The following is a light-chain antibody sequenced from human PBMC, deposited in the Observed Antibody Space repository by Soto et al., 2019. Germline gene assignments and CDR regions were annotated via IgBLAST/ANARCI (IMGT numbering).Light chain of an antibody. CDR2: AAS. CDR1: QSVLYSSNNKNY. Sequence: DIVMTQSPDSLTVSLGERATINCRSSQSVLYSSNNKNYLAWYQHKPGKAPKLLIFAASSLHSGVPSRFSGSGSGTDFTFTISSLQPEDVATYYCQQSLSIPPTFGQGTKVDIK. CDR3: QQSLSIPPT. J-gene: IGKJ1*01. V-gene: IGKV4-1*01.